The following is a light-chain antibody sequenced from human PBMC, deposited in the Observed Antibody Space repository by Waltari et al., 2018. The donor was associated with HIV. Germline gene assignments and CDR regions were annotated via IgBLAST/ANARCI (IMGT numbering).Light chain of an antibody. Sequence: EIVMTQSPATLSVSPGERATLSCRASQSVSSNLAWYQQKPGQAPRLLIYGASTRATGIPARFSGSGSGTEFTLTISSLQSEDFAVYYCQQYHSVPYTFGQGTRLEI. CDR2: GAS. CDR1: QSVSSN. CDR3: QQYHSVPYT. V-gene: IGKV3-15*01. J-gene: IGKJ2*01.